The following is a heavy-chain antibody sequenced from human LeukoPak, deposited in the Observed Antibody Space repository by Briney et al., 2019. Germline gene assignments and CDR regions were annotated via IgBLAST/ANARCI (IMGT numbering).Heavy chain of an antibody. CDR2: ISGSGGST. D-gene: IGHD3-10*01. V-gene: IGHV3-23*01. J-gene: IGHJ4*02. CDR3: AKEYGSGSYYYDY. CDR1: GFTFSSYS. Sequence: GGSLRLSCAASGFTFSSYSMNWVRQAPGKGLEWVSAISGSGGSTHYADSVKGRFTISRDNSKNTLYLQMNSLRAEDTAVYYCAKEYGSGSYYYDYWGQGTLVTVSS.